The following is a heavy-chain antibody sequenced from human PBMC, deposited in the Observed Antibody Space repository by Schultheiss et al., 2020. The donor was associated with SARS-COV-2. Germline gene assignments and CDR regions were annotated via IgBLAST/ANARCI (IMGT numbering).Heavy chain of an antibody. CDR3: ASGRDQATGY. J-gene: IGHJ4*02. CDR2: IYPSGST. V-gene: IGHV4-4*02. CDR1: GVSITSSNW. D-gene: IGHD1-1*01. Sequence: SETLSLTCAVSGVSITSSNWWTWVRQPPGKGLEWIGEIYPSGSTNDNPSLKSRVTISVDASKRQFSLKLTSVTAADTAVYYCASGRDQATGYWGQGTLVTVSS.